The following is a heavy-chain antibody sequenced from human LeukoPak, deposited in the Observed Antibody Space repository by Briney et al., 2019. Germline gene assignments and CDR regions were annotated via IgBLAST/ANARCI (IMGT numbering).Heavy chain of an antibody. CDR3: ARHSTGFDWLLGRDYFDY. CDR1: GFTFSSYS. V-gene: IGHV4-38-2*01. CDR2: IYHSGST. Sequence: PGGSLRLSCAASGFTFSSYSMNWVRQAPGKGLEWIGSIYHSGSTYYNPSLKSRVTISVDTSKNQFSLKLSSVTAADTAVYYCARHSTGFDWLLGRDYFDYWGQGTLVTVSS. J-gene: IGHJ4*02. D-gene: IGHD3-9*01.